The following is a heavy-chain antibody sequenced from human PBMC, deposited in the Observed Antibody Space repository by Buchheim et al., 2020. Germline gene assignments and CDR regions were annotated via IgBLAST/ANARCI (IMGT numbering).Heavy chain of an antibody. V-gene: IGHV3-21*01. CDR2: ISSSSSYI. J-gene: IGHJ4*02. CDR1: GFTFSSYS. CDR3: ARSGGYYDFWSGTN. Sequence: EVQLVESGGGLVKPGGSLSLSCAASGFTFSSYSMTWVRQAPGKGLEWFSSISSSSSYIYSADSVKGRFTIPRATAKNSLYLQMNSLRAEDTAVYYCARSGGYYDFWSGTNWGQGTL. D-gene: IGHD3-3*01.